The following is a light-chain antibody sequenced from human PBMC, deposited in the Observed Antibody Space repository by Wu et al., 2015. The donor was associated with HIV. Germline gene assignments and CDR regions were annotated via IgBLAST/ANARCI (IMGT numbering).Light chain of an antibody. V-gene: IGKV1-5*03. CDR1: QNVGSW. J-gene: IGKJ2*03. CDR3: QQYNSYSSYS. Sequence: DIQMTQSPSTLSASVGDRVTITCRASQNVGSWLAWYQQKPGKAPNLLIYKASTLENGVPSRFSGSGSGTEFTLTISSLQPDDLATYYCQQYNSYSSYSFGQGTKLEIK. CDR2: KAS.